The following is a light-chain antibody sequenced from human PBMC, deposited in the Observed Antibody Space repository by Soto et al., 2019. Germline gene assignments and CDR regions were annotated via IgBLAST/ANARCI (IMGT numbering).Light chain of an antibody. J-gene: IGKJ4*01. V-gene: IGKV3-15*01. Sequence: EIVMTQSPATLSVSPGERATVSCRANQSISSDLAWYQQKPGQAPRLLIYGATTRATGIPARFSCSGSGTEFTLTISSLQSEDFAAYYCQQYNNWPLTFGGGTKVDIK. CDR3: QQYNNWPLT. CDR1: QSISSD. CDR2: GAT.